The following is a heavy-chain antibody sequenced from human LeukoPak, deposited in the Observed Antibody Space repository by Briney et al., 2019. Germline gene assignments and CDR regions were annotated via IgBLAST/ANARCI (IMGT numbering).Heavy chain of an antibody. CDR3: ARALPVRVSHSYGWNYFDY. CDR1: GFTFSSYG. J-gene: IGHJ4*02. Sequence: GGSLRLSCAASGFTFSSYGMSWVRQAPGKGLEWVSAISGSGGSTYYADSVKGRFTISRDNAKNSLYLQMNSLRAEDTAVYYCARALPVRVSHSYGWNYFDYWGQGTLVTVSS. V-gene: IGHV3-23*01. D-gene: IGHD5-18*01. CDR2: ISGSGGST.